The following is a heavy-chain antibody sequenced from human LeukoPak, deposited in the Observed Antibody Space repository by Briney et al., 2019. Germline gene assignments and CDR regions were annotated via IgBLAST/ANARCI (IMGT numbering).Heavy chain of an antibody. CDR2: INHSGST. D-gene: IGHD6-25*01. Sequence: SETLSLTCAVYGGSFTDYYWSWIRQSPGKGLEWIGEINHSGSTNYNPSLKSRVTISVDTSKNQFSLKLSSLTAADTAVYYCARDPAAYWGQGTLVTVSS. J-gene: IGHJ4*02. V-gene: IGHV4-34*01. CDR1: GGSFTDYY. CDR3: ARDPAAY.